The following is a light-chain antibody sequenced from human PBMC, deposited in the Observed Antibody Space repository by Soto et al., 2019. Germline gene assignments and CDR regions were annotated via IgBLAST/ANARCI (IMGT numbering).Light chain of an antibody. Sequence: QSVLTQSPSASASLGASVKLTCTLSSGHSNFAIAWHQQQPEKGPRYLMKLNNDGSHSKGDGIPDRFSDSSSGAERYLTISSLQSEDEADYYCQTWGTGTVVFGGGTKLTVL. J-gene: IGLJ2*01. CDR1: SGHSNFA. CDR3: QTWGTGTVV. CDR2: LNNDGSH. V-gene: IGLV4-69*01.